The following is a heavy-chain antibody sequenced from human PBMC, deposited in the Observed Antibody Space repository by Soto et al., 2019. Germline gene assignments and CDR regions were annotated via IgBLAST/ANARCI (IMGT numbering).Heavy chain of an antibody. J-gene: IGHJ6*02. CDR3: ARGLVGGYDAPWHYYYGMDV. CDR2: IDHSGST. V-gene: IGHV4-34*01. CDR1: GGSFSGYY. D-gene: IGHD5-12*01. Sequence: PSETLSLTCAVYGGSFSGYYWSWIRQPPGKGLEWIGEIDHSGSTNYNPSLKSRVTISVDTSKNQFSLKLSSVTAADTAVYYCARGLVGGYDAPWHYYYGMDVWGQGTTVTVSS.